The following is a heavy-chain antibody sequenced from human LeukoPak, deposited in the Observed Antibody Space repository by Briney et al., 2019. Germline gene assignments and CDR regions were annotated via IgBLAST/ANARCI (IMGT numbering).Heavy chain of an antibody. V-gene: IGHV4-4*02. CDR2: IHPGGST. J-gene: IGHJ4*02. CDR3: ARQPHGAKIDY. Sequence: SGTLSLTCAVFVDSISSSKWWSWVRQAPGKGLEWIGEIHPGGSTSYNPSLKSRVTISIDKSKNQFSLRMSSVTGADTAVYYCARQPHGAKIDYWGQGTLVTVSS. CDR1: VDSISSSKW. D-gene: IGHD3-10*01.